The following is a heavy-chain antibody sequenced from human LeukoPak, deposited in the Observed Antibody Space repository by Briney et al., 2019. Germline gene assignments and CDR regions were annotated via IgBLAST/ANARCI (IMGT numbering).Heavy chain of an antibody. CDR2: ISGSGGST. CDR1: GFTFSSYA. D-gene: IGHD5-12*01. CDR3: AKGRGDSGYEI. J-gene: IGHJ3*02. V-gene: IGHV3-23*01. Sequence: GGSLRLSCAASGFTFSSYAMSWVRQAPGQGLEWVSAISGSGGSTYYADSVKGRFTISRDNSKNTLYLQMNSLRAEDTAVYYCAKGRGDSGYEIWGQGTMVTVSS.